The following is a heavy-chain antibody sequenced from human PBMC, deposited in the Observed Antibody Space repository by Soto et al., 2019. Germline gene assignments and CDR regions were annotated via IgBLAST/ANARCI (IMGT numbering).Heavy chain of an antibody. CDR2: IDQHGSET. J-gene: IGHJ4*02. Sequence: GGSLRLSCVASGFPFSNYWMSWVRQAPGKGLEWVAHIDQHGSETYYVDSVKGRFTISRDNAKNSVYLHTNSLGAEDTAVYYCASQTNDYRPLDFWGQGTMVTVSS. CDR1: GFPFSNYW. V-gene: IGHV3-7*01. CDR3: ASQTNDYRPLDF. D-gene: IGHD4-4*01.